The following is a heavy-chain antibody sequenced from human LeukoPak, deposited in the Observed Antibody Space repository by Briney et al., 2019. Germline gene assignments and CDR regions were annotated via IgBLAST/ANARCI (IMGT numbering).Heavy chain of an antibody. J-gene: IGHJ4*02. CDR3: ARLYYSPSGTYNRPFDH. V-gene: IGHV3-7*04. D-gene: IGHD3-10*01. CDR2: IKQDGSEK. CDR1: GFTISTYW. Sequence: GGSLRLSCAVSGFTISTYWISWVRQAPGKGLEWVANIKQDGSEKYYVDSVKGRFTISRDNAKNSLYLQMNSLRAEDTAVYYCARLYYSPSGTYNRPFDHWGQGTLVTVSS.